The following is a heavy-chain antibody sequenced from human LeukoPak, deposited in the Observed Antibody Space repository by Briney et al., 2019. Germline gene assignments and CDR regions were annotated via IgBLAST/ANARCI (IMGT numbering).Heavy chain of an antibody. Sequence: ASVKVSCKASGYTFTGYYMHWVRQAPGQGREWMGWINPNSGATNYAQKFQGRVTMTRDTSISTAYMELSRLRSDDTAVYYCARDLPGMIVVVKYYYGMDVWGQGTTVTVSS. CDR2: INPNSGAT. D-gene: IGHD3-22*01. CDR1: GYTFTGYY. V-gene: IGHV1-2*02. CDR3: ARDLPGMIVVVKYYYGMDV. J-gene: IGHJ6*02.